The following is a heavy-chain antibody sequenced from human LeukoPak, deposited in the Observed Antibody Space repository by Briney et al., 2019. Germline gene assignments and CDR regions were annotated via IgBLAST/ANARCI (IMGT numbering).Heavy chain of an antibody. Sequence: SETLSLTCTVSGGSISSSSYYWGWIRQPPGKGLEWIGSIYYSGSIYYNPSLKSRVTISVDTSKNQFSLKLSSATAANTAVYYCASLRERSYYARGFDYWGQGTLVTVSS. V-gene: IGHV4-39*01. CDR1: GGSISSSSYY. CDR3: ASLRERSYYARGFDY. J-gene: IGHJ4*02. CDR2: IYYSGSI. D-gene: IGHD3-3*01.